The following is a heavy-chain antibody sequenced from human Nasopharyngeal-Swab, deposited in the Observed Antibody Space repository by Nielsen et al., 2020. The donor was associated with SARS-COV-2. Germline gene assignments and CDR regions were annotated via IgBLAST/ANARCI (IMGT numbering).Heavy chain of an antibody. CDR1: GFTFSSSG. Sequence: GESLKISCAASGFTFSSSGMDWVRQAPGKGLEWVAVISYDGSNEYYGDSVKGRFTISRDNSKNTLYLQMNSLRAEDTAVYYCARDLSGSYADDAFDIWGQGTMVTVSS. D-gene: IGHD3-10*01. V-gene: IGHV3-30*03. CDR3: ARDLSGSYADDAFDI. J-gene: IGHJ3*02. CDR2: ISYDGSNE.